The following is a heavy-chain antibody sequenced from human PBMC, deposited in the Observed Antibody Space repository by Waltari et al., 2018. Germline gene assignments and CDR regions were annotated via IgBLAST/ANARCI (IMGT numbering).Heavy chain of an antibody. J-gene: IGHJ5*02. CDR1: GGSISSNSHY. D-gene: IGHD3-3*01. Sequence: QLQLQESGPGLVKPSETLSLTCSVSGGSISSNSHYWAWIRQPPGKGLEWIGSIYYSGTTYYNLSLKSRVTLSVDTSKNQFSLKLSSVTAADTAMYFCARVARGGYYTGWFDTWGQGALVTVSS. V-gene: IGHV4-39*07. CDR3: ARVARGGYYTGWFDT. CDR2: IYYSGTT.